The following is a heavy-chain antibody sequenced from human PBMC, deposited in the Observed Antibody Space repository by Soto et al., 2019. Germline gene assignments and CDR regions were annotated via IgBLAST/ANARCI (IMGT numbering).Heavy chain of an antibody. CDR3: AKTHSDLLDY. V-gene: IGHV3-23*01. Sequence: EVQLLESGGGLVQPGGSLRLSCAASGFTFSSSPMSWFRQAPGKGLDWVSAINCCGGSTFYADSVKGRFTISRDDSKNTLYLQMNSLRAEDTAVYYCAKTHSDLLDYWGQGTLVTVSS. J-gene: IGHJ4*02. D-gene: IGHD2-21*01. CDR1: GFTFSSSP. CDR2: INCCGGST.